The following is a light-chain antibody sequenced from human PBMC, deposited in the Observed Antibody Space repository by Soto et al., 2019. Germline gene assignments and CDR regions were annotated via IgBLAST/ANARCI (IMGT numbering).Light chain of an antibody. CDR1: QSISAW. CDR3: QQYKDYPVT. CDR2: KAS. Sequence: LSASVGDRVTITCRASQSISAWLAWYQQKPGKVPKLLIYKASSLESGVPSRFSGSESGTEFTLTISSLQPDDFATYYCQQYKDYPVTFGQGTKV. V-gene: IGKV1-5*03. J-gene: IGKJ1*01.